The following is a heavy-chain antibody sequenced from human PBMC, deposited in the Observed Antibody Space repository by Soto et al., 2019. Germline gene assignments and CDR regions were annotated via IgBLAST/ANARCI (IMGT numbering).Heavy chain of an antibody. J-gene: IGHJ5*02. CDR1: GYTFTGYY. CDR3: ARATYSSSSWFDP. CDR2: INPNSGGT. D-gene: IGHD6-6*01. Sequence: ASVKVSCKASGYTFTGYYMHWVRQAPGQGLEWMGWINPNSGGTNYAQKFQGRVTMTRDTSISTAYMELSRLRSDDTAVYYCARATYSSSSWFDPWGQGTLVTVSS. V-gene: IGHV1-2*02.